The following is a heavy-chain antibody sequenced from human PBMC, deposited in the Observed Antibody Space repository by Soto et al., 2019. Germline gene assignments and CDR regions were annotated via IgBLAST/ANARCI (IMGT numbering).Heavy chain of an antibody. V-gene: IGHV3-33*08. J-gene: IGHJ4*02. CDR2: IWHDGTNK. D-gene: IGHD5-12*01. CDR3: AREGYSGYFFDY. Sequence: QVLLVESGGGVVQPGTSLRLSCVASGFSFNTYGMYWVRQPPGKGLEWVAGIWHDGTNKYYADSVQGRVTISRDNSGNTLYLHMSSLRAEDTAKYFCAREGYSGYFFDYWGQGTLVSVSS. CDR1: GFSFNTYG.